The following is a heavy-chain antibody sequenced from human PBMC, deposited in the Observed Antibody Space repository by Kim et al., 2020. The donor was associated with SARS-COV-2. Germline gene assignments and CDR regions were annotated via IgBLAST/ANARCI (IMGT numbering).Heavy chain of an antibody. CDR1: GFTFSSYD. J-gene: IGHJ6*02. CDR3: ARAYSYDYGGFYYYYGMDV. CDR2: IGTAGDT. D-gene: IGHD5-18*01. Sequence: GGSLRLSCAASGFTFSSYDMHWVRQATGKGLEWVSAIGTAGDTYYPGSAKGRFTISRENAKNSLYLQMNSLSAGDTAVYYCARAYSYDYGGFYYYYGMDVWGQGTTGTVSS. V-gene: IGHV3-13*01.